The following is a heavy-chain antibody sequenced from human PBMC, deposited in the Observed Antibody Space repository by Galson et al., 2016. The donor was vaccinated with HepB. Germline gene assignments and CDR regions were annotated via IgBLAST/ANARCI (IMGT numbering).Heavy chain of an antibody. CDR3: AKGGLRWYHNFNC. Sequence: SLRLSCAASGFTFNSYGMSWVRQAPGKGLEWVSSISGGGGSTDYAGSVKGRLTISRDNSKNTLYLHLNSLRAEDTAVYFCAKGGLRWYHNFNCWGQGTLVTVSS. D-gene: IGHD4-23*01. J-gene: IGHJ4*02. CDR1: GFTFNSYG. V-gene: IGHV3-23*01. CDR2: ISGGGGST.